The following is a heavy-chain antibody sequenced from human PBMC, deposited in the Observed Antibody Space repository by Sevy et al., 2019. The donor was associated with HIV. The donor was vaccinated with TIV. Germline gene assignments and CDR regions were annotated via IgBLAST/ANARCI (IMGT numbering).Heavy chain of an antibody. J-gene: IGHJ3*02. D-gene: IGHD3-3*01. Sequence: GGSLRLSCAASGFTFSSYAMSWVRQAPGKGLEWVSAISGSGGSTYYADSVKGRFTISRDNSKNTLYLQMNSLRAEDTAVYYCANFLIFGVAPDAFDIWGQGTMVTVSS. CDR2: ISGSGGST. V-gene: IGHV3-23*01. CDR1: GFTFSSYA. CDR3: ANFLIFGVAPDAFDI.